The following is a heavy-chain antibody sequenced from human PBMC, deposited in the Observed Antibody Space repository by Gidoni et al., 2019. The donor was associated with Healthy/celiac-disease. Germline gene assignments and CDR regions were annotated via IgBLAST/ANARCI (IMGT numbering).Heavy chain of an antibody. D-gene: IGHD3-3*01. J-gene: IGHJ4*02. CDR1: GLTFGDYG. CDR3: AREPEWLEHPRPTLLLDY. V-gene: IGHV3-20*04. Sequence: EVQLVESGGGVVRPGGSLRLSCAASGLTFGDYGRSWVRQAPGKGMEWVSGINWNGGSTGYADSVKGRFTISRDNAKNSLYLQMNSLRAEDTALYYCAREPEWLEHPRPTLLLDYWGQGTLVTVSS. CDR2: INWNGGST.